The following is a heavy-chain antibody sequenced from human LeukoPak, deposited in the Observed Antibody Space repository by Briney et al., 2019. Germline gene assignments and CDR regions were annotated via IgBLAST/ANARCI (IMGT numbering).Heavy chain of an antibody. V-gene: IGHV1-2*02. Sequence: ASVKVSCKASGYTFTGYYMHWVRQAPAQGLEWMGWINPNSGGTNYAQKFQGRVTMTRDTSINTPYMELSRLRSDDTAVYYCARRSIVGATLFDPWGQGTLVTVSS. CDR3: ARRSIVGATLFDP. CDR2: INPNSGGT. J-gene: IGHJ5*02. CDR1: GYTFTGYY. D-gene: IGHD1-26*01.